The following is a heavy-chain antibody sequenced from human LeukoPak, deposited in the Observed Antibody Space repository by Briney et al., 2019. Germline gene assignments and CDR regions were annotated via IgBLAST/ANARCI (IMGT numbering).Heavy chain of an antibody. V-gene: IGHV4-61*02. D-gene: IGHD6-13*01. CDR3: ARQSKGIAA. CDR2: IYTSGST. J-gene: IGHJ5*02. Sequence: PSETLSLTCAVSGGSISSGSYYWSWIRQPAGKGLEWIGRIYTSGSTNYNPSLKSRVTISVDTSKNQFSLKLSSVTAADTAVYYCARQSKGIAAWGQGTLVTVSS. CDR1: GGSISSGSYY.